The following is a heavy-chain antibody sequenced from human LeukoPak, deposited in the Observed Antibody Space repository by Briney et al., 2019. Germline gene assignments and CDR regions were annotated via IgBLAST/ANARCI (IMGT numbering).Heavy chain of an antibody. V-gene: IGHV3-74*01. J-gene: IGHJ4*02. CDR3: ARGGLFKYFFDY. CDR1: GFTFSSHW. D-gene: IGHD2-15*01. Sequence: GGSLILSCAASGFTFSSHWMHWVRQTPGKGLVWVSRINTDESKINHADSVKGRFTISRDNAKNMLYLQMNSLRAEDTAVYYCARGGLFKYFFDYWGQGTPVTVSS. CDR2: INTDESKI.